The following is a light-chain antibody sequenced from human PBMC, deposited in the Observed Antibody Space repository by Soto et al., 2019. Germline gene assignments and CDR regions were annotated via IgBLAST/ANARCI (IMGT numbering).Light chain of an antibody. V-gene: IGKV3-20*01. J-gene: IGKJ2*01. CDR1: QSVRNSY. Sequence: EILLTQSPGTLSLSPGERATLSCRASQSVRNSYLAWYQQKPGQAPRLLIYGASGRATGIPDRFSGSGSGTDFTLNISRLEPEDFAVYYCQQYGSSHYSFGQGTKLEI. CDR2: GAS. CDR3: QQYGSSHYS.